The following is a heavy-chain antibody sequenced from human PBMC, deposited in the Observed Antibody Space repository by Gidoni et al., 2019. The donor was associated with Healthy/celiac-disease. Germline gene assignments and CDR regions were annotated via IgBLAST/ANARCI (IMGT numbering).Heavy chain of an antibody. J-gene: IGHJ4*02. V-gene: IGHV3-9*01. D-gene: IGHD6-13*01. CDR1: GFTLDDYA. CDR3: AKSLAAAGTPLDY. Sequence: EVQLVESGGGLVQPGRSLRLSCAASGFTLDDYAMHWVRQAPGKGLEWVSGISWNSGSIGYADSVKGRFTISRDNAKNSLYLQMNSLRAEDTALYYCAKSLAAAGTPLDYWGQGTLVTVSS. CDR2: ISWNSGSI.